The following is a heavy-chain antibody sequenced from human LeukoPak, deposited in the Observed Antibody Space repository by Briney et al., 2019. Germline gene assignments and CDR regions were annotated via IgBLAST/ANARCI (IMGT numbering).Heavy chain of an antibody. D-gene: IGHD2-2*01. Sequence: ASVKVSCKVSGYTLTELSMHWVRQAPGKGLEWMGGFDPEDGETIYAQKFQGRVTMTEDTSTSTAYMELRSLRSDDTAVYYCARAYEVVPAAIGFYYYYYMDVWGKGTTVTVSS. V-gene: IGHV1-24*01. CDR2: FDPEDGET. J-gene: IGHJ6*03. CDR1: GYTLTELS. CDR3: ARAYEVVPAAIGFYYYYYMDV.